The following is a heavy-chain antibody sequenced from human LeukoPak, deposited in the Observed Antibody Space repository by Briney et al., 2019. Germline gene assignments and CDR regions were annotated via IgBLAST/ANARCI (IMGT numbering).Heavy chain of an antibody. Sequence: SETLSLTCTVSGGSISSYYWSWIRQPAGKGLEWIGRIYTSGSTNYNPSLKSRVTMSVDTSKNQFSPKLSSVTAADMAVYYCAGHHPRNTVDFWGQGTLVTVSS. CDR2: IYTSGST. CDR1: GGSISSYY. CDR3: AGHHPRNTVDF. J-gene: IGHJ4*02. D-gene: IGHD2/OR15-2a*01. V-gene: IGHV4-4*07.